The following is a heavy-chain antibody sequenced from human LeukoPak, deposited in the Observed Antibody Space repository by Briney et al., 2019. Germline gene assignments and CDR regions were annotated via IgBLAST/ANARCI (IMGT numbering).Heavy chain of an antibody. D-gene: IGHD6-19*01. Sequence: PGMSLRLSCVGSGFKFDDYSMHWVRQVPGKGLEWVSGISWSTATIAYADSVKGRLTISRDNVKNSLYLQMNSLRPEDMALYYCAKGGSNGWYADHWGQGTLVTVSS. CDR3: AKGGSNGWYADH. CDR2: ISWSTATI. J-gene: IGHJ5*02. V-gene: IGHV3-9*03. CDR1: GFKFDDYS.